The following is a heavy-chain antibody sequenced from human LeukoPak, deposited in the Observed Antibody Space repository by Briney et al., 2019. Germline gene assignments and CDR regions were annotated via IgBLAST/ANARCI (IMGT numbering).Heavy chain of an antibody. CDR2: SRSKVDSYTT. Sequence: GGSLRLSCAASGFTFSDHYMDWVRQAPGKGLEWVGRSRSKVDSYTTEYAASVNGRFTISRDDSKNSLYLQMDSLRTENTAVYYCARDELMVRGVIVVWGQGTLVTVSS. CDR1: GFTFSDHY. J-gene: IGHJ4*02. D-gene: IGHD3-10*01. CDR3: ARDELMVRGVIVV. V-gene: IGHV3-72*01.